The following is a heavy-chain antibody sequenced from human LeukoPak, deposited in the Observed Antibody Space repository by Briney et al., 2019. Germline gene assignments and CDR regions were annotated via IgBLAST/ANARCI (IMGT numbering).Heavy chain of an antibody. D-gene: IGHD4-17*01. CDR1: GGSISSSSYY. CDR2: IYYSGST. J-gene: IGHJ6*03. V-gene: IGHV4-39*01. CDR3: ASDRGLRPDYYYYYMDV. Sequence: RASETLSLTCTVSGGSISSSSYYWGWTRQPPGKGLEWIGSIYYSGSTYYNPSLKSRVTISVDTSKNQFSLKLSSVTAADTAVYYCASDRGLRPDYYYYYMDVWGKGTTVTVSS.